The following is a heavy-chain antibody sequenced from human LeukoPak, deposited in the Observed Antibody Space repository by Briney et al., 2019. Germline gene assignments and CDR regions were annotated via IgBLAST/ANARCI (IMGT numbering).Heavy chain of an antibody. D-gene: IGHD2-21*02. CDR3: ARDMGVVTAIY. CDR2: INPSGGST. Sequence: ASVKVSCKASGYTFTSYYMHWVRQAPGQGLEWMGIINPSGGSTSYAQRFQGRVTMTRDMSTSTVYMELSSLRSEEPAVYYCARDMGVVTAIYWGQGTLVTVSS. V-gene: IGHV1-46*01. CDR1: GYTFTSYY. J-gene: IGHJ4*02.